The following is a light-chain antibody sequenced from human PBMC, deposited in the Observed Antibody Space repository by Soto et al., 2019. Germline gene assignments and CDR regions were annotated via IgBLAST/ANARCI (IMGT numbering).Light chain of an antibody. Sequence: QSVLTQPASVSGSPGQSITISCTGTSSDVGYYDFVSWYQHHPGKAPKLMIYEVTNRPSGVSNRFSGSKSGNTASLTISGLQAEDEAYYYCSSYLSDITLVIFGGGTKVTVL. V-gene: IGLV2-14*01. CDR1: SSDVGYYDF. CDR3: SSYLSDITLVI. J-gene: IGLJ2*01. CDR2: EVT.